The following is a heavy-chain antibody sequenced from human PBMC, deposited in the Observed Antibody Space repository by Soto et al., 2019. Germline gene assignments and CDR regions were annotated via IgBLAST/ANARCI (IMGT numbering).Heavy chain of an antibody. J-gene: IGHJ4*02. V-gene: IGHV4-34*01. D-gene: IGHD5-12*01. CDR2: INHSGST. CDR3: ARERDSGYDPVFDY. Sequence: PSETLCLTCAVYGGSFSGYYWSWIRQPPGKGLEWIGVINHSGSTNYNPSLKSRVTISVDTSKNQFSLKLSSVTAADTAVYYCARERDSGYDPVFDYWGQGTLVTVSS. CDR1: GGSFSGYY.